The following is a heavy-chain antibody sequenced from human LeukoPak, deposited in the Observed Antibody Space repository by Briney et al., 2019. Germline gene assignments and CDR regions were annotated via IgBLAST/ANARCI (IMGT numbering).Heavy chain of an antibody. CDR2: INHSGGT. J-gene: IGHJ4*02. V-gene: IGHV4-34*01. D-gene: IGHD4-11*01. CDR1: GGSFSGYY. Sequence: SETLSLTCAAYGGSFSGYYWSWIRQPPGKGLEWIGEINHSGGTNYNPSLKSRVTISVDTSKNQFSLKLSSVTAADTAVYYCASRLPPDYWGQGTLVTVSS. CDR3: ASRLPPDY.